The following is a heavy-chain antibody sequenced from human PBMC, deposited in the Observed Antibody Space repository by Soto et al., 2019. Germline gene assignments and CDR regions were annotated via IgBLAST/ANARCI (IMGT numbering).Heavy chain of an antibody. D-gene: IGHD1-7*01. CDR2: VDHRGST. V-gene: IGHV4-34*02. CDR1: GESFSGYY. CDR3: ARYEYGNSLYGVDV. J-gene: IGHJ6*02. Sequence: QVHLQQRGAGLLKPSETLSLNCVVSGESFSGYYWSWIRQTPGMGLEWIGEVDHRGSTTYNTSLKNRASISIDSSKKLFSLELTSVTAADTALYFCARYEYGNSLYGVDVWGQGTRVTVSS.